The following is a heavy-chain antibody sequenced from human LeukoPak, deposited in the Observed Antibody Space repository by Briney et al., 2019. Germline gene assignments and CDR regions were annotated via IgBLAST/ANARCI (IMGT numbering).Heavy chain of an antibody. V-gene: IGHV3-21*01. D-gene: IGHD3-10*01. CDR3: ARVFSGSYYFDY. CDR2: ISSSSSYI. Sequence: PGGSLRLSCAASGFTFSSYSMNWVRQAPGKGLEWVSSISSSSSYIYYADSVKGRFTISRDNAKNSLYLQMNSLRAEDTAVYYCARVFSGSYYFDYWGLGTLVTVSS. J-gene: IGHJ4*02. CDR1: GFTFSSYS.